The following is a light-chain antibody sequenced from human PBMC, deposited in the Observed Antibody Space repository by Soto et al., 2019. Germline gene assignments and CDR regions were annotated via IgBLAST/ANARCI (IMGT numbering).Light chain of an antibody. CDR3: QQNYSPPPIT. CDR1: QGISNY. Sequence: IQLTQSPSSLSASVGDGVTITCRASQGISNYLAWYQQKPGEAPKLLIYAASTLQSGVPSRFSGSGSGTDFTLTISSLQPEDFATYYCQQNYSPPPITFGQGTRLEIK. V-gene: IGKV1-9*01. J-gene: IGKJ5*01. CDR2: AAS.